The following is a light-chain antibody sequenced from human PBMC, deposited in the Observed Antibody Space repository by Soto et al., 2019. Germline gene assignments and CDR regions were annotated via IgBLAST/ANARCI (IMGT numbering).Light chain of an antibody. J-gene: IGKJ3*01. Sequence: DIQMTQSPSSLSASVGDRVTITCRATQNITIYLNWYQQKPGKAPKLLLYTVSNLQSGVPSRFSADGSGTDFALTISSLQPEDCATYYCQLSSSTPPFPFGPGTKVDIK. CDR3: QLSSSTPPFP. V-gene: IGKV1-39*01. CDR1: QNITIY. CDR2: TVS.